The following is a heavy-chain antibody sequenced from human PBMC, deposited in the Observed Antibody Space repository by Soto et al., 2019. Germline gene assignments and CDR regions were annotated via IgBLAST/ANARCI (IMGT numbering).Heavy chain of an antibody. CDR2: ISSKRYGGTA. CDR3: SRLPPSKYRDSPFDP. Sequence: EVQLVESGGGLVQPGRSLGLSCTASGFTFGDYAMTWFRQAPGKGLEWVGFISSKRYGGTAEYATSVKGRFTMSRDDSKSIAYLQMNSLKTEDTAVYFCSRLPPSKYRDSPFDPWGQGTLVIVSS. J-gene: IGHJ5*02. D-gene: IGHD5-12*01. V-gene: IGHV3-49*03. CDR1: GFTFGDYA.